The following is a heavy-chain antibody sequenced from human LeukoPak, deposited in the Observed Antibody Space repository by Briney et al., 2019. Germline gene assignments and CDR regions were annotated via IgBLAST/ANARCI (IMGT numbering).Heavy chain of an antibody. CDR3: ARDGDSGDFVGAFDV. J-gene: IGHJ3*01. Sequence: SETLSLTCSVSGASMRTYYWGWVRQTPGKGLEFIGYISDTGSTNYNPSLKSRVTISVDTSKSLFSLGLTSATAADTAVYYCARDGDSGDFVGAFDVWGQGTLVTVSS. CDR1: GASMRTYY. V-gene: IGHV4-59*01. CDR2: ISDTGST. D-gene: IGHD4-17*01.